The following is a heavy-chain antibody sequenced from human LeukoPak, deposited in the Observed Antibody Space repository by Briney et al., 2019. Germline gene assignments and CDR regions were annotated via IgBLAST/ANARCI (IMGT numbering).Heavy chain of an antibody. Sequence: PSETLSLTCTVSGGSISSYYWSWIRQPPGKGLEWIGYIYTSGSTNYNPSLKSRVTISVDTSKNQFSLKLSSVTAADTAVYYCATHPSGLVLWNWFDPWGQGTLVTVSS. CDR2: IYTSGST. CDR3: ATHPSGLVLWNWFDP. CDR1: GGSISSYY. V-gene: IGHV4-4*09. J-gene: IGHJ5*02. D-gene: IGHD2-21*01.